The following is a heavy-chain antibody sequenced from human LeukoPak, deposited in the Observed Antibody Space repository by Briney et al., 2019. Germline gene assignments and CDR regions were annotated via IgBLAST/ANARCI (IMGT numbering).Heavy chain of an antibody. D-gene: IGHD7-27*01. CDR2: ISSISSYI. J-gene: IGHJ4*02. Sequence: GGSLRLSCAASGFTFSSYSMNLVRQAPGKGLEWVSSISSISSYIYYADSVKGRFTNSRENAKNSLYLQMNSLRAEDTAVYYCARDAKLGIDYFDYWGQGTLVTVSS. CDR1: GFTFSSYS. V-gene: IGHV3-21*01. CDR3: ARDAKLGIDYFDY.